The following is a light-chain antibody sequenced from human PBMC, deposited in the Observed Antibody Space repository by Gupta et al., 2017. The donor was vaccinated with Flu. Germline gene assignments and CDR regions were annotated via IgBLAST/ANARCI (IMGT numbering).Light chain of an antibody. CDR3: QVWDISGDHVV. J-gene: IGLJ3*02. V-gene: IGLV3-21*02. CDR1: DIAYKS. CDR2: DDS. Sequence: SYVLTQPPSLSVAPGQPASITCGGYDIAYKSVHWYLQRPGQAPVLVVSDDSDRPSGIPERFSGSNSGNTATLTISRVEAGDEADYYCQVWDISGDHVVFGGGTKLTVL.